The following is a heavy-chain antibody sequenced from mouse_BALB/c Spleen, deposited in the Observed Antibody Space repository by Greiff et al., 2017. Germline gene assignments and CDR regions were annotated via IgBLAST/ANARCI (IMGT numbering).Heavy chain of an antibody. CDR2: ISSGSSTI. CDR1: GFTFSSFG. V-gene: IGHV5-17*02. Sequence: EVKVEESGGGLVQPGGSRKLSCAASGFTFSSFGMHWVRQAPEKGLEWVAYISSGSSTIYYADTVKGRFTISRDNPKNTLFLQMTSLRSEDTAMYYCARSGYYYGSSYEEGAMDYWGQGTSVTVSS. D-gene: IGHD1-1*01. J-gene: IGHJ4*01. CDR3: ARSGYYYGSSYEEGAMDY.